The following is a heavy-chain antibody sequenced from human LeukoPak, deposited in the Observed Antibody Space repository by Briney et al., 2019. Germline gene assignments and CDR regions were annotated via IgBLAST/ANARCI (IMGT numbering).Heavy chain of an antibody. V-gene: IGHV3-23*01. CDR1: GFTFSSYA. CDR3: ATSGSYFYYYYGMDV. Sequence: GGSLRLSCAASGFTFSSYAMSWVRQAPGKGLEWVSAISGSGGSTYYADSVKGRFTISRDNSKNTLYLQMNSLRAEDTAVYYCATSGSYFYYYYGMDVWGQGTTVTVSS. J-gene: IGHJ6*02. D-gene: IGHD1-26*01. CDR2: ISGSGGST.